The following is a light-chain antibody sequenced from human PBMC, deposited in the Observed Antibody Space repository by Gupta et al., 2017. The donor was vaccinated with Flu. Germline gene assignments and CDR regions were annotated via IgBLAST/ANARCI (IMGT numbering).Light chain of an antibody. CDR3: QQDGSVPIT. CDR1: QSVAGNF. V-gene: IGKV3-20*01. J-gene: IGKJ5*01. CDR2: GAS. Sequence: ENVLTQSPGTLSLSPGERATLSCRASQSVAGNFLAWYQQKPGQPPRVLFFGASGRASGTPARFSDSGSGTDFSLIVSRLEPEDSAMYYCQQDGSVPITFGQGTRLEIK.